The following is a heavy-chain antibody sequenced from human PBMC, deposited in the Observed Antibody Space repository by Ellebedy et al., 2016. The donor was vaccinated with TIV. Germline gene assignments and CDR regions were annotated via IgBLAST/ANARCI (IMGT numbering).Heavy chain of an antibody. D-gene: IGHD3-22*01. V-gene: IGHV3-23*01. Sequence: GESLKISCAASGFTFSNYAMAWVRQAPGRGLEWVSAIGPWTDYTFYANSVKGRFTFSRDNSKNTLYLQMNSLRAEDTAVYYCARDMGYYDSSGYPFDYWGQGTLVTVSS. CDR3: ARDMGYYDSSGYPFDY. J-gene: IGHJ4*02. CDR2: IGPWTDYT. CDR1: GFTFSNYA.